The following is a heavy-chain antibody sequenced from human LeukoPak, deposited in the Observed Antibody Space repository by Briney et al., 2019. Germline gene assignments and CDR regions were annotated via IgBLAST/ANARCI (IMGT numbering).Heavy chain of an antibody. CDR3: AGAKQQLGTYRYYFDY. J-gene: IGHJ4*02. CDR1: GGSISSYY. V-gene: IGHV4-59*08. CDR2: IYYSGST. D-gene: IGHD6-13*01. Sequence: SETLSLTCTVSGGSISSYYWSWIRQPPWKGLEWIGHIYYSGSTNYNPSLKSRVTISVDTSKDQFSLKLSSVTAADTAVYYCAGAKQQLGTYRYYFDYWGQGTLVTVSS.